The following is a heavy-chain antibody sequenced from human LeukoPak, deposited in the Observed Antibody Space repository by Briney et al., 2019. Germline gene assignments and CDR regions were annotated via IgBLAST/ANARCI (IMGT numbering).Heavy chain of an antibody. CDR3: ARDSFSVTVTHVPYYYYGMDV. J-gene: IGHJ6*02. Sequence: GESLKISCKGSGYSFTSYWIGWVRQMPGKGLEWMGIIYPGDSDTRYSPSFQGQVTISADKSISTAYLQWSSLKASDTAMYYCARDSFSVTVTHVPYYYYGMDVWGQGTTVTVSS. CDR2: IYPGDSDT. D-gene: IGHD4-11*01. CDR1: GYSFTSYW. V-gene: IGHV5-51*01.